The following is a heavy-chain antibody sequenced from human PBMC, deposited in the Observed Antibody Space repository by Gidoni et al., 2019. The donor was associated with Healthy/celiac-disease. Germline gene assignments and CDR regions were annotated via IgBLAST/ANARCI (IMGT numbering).Heavy chain of an antibody. D-gene: IGHD3-22*01. CDR3: ARGYYDSSGFLYYYYGMDV. J-gene: IGHJ6*02. CDR1: GFNVSSHY. CDR2: IYSGGST. Sequence: EVQLVESGGGVVQPGGALRRSGAASGFNVSSHYMSWVRQAPGKGLEWVSVIYSGGSTYYADSVKGRFTISRHNSKNTLYLHMNSLRAEDTAVYYCARGYYDSSGFLYYYYGMDVWGQGTTVTVSS. V-gene: IGHV3-53*04.